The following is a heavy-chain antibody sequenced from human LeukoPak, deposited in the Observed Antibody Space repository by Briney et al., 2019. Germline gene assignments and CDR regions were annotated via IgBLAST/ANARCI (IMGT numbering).Heavy chain of an antibody. V-gene: IGHV1-2*02. CDR1: GYTFTGYY. Sequence: ASVKVSCKASGYTFTGYYMHWVRQAPGQGLEWMGWINPNSGGTNYAQKFQGRVTMTRDTSISTAYMELSRLRSDDTAVYYCARTNSSGWTRVDYWGQGTLVTASS. J-gene: IGHJ4*02. D-gene: IGHD6-19*01. CDR3: ARTNSSGWTRVDY. CDR2: INPNSGGT.